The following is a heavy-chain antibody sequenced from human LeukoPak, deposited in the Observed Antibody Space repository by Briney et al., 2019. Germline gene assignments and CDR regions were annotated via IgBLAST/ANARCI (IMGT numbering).Heavy chain of an antibody. Sequence: ASVKVSCKASGGTFSSYAISWVRQAPGQGLEWMGRIIPILGIANYAQKFQGRVTITADKSTSTAYMELSSLRFEDTAVYYCARARKTYYYDSSGYSWGQGTLVTVSS. CDR2: IIPILGIA. D-gene: IGHD3-22*01. J-gene: IGHJ4*02. CDR1: GGTFSSYA. V-gene: IGHV1-69*04. CDR3: ARARKTYYYDSSGYS.